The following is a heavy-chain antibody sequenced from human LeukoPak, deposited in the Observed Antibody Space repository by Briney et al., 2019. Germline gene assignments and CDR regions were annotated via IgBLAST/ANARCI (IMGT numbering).Heavy chain of an antibody. CDR1: GGSFSGYY. CDR2: INHSGST. Sequence: SETLSLTCAVYGGSFSGYYWSWIRQPPGKGLEWIGEINHSGSTYYNSSLKSRVTISVDTSKNQFSLKLSSVTAADTAVYYCARELRINVDPWGQGTLVTVSS. J-gene: IGHJ5*02. D-gene: IGHD3-3*01. V-gene: IGHV4-34*01. CDR3: ARELRINVDP.